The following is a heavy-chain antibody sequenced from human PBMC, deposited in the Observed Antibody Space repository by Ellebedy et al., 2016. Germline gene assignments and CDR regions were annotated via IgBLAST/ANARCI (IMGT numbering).Heavy chain of an antibody. J-gene: IGHJ4*02. D-gene: IGHD6-6*01. CDR1: GGTFSSYA. CDR2: IIPIFGTA. V-gene: IGHV1-69*13. Sequence: ASVKVSCKASGGTFSSYAISWVRQAPGQRLEWMGGIIPIFGTANYAQKFQGRVTITADESTSTAYMELSSLRSEDTAVYYCARGGNSSSWSPVYFDYWGQGTLVTVSS. CDR3: ARGGNSSSWSPVYFDY.